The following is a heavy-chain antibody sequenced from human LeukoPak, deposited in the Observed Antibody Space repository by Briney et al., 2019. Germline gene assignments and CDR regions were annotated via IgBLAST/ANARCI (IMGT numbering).Heavy chain of an antibody. J-gene: IGHJ4*02. Sequence: PGRSLSLSCAASGFTFSSHAMHWVRQAPGKGLEWVAVISYDGSNKYYADSVKGRFTISRDNSKNTLYLQMNSLRAEDTAVYYCARSPKREVRGVISDYWGQGTLVTVSS. D-gene: IGHD3-10*01. CDR3: ARSPKREVRGVISDY. CDR1: GFTFSSHA. CDR2: ISYDGSNK. V-gene: IGHV3-30*01.